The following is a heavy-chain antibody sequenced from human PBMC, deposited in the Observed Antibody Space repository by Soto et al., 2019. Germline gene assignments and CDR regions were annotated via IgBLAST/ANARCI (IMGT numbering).Heavy chain of an antibody. V-gene: IGHV3-48*01. CDR1: GFTFSSYS. CDR2: ISSTSATI. Sequence: EVQLVESGGGLVQPGGSLRLSCTASGFTFSSYSINWVRQAPGQGLEWISYISSTSATIYYAYSVRGLFTVSRDNAKNSVYLQMNSLRAEDTAVYFCARAKSLEYNWFDTWGQGTPVTVSS. J-gene: IGHJ5*02. CDR3: ARAKSLEYNWFDT.